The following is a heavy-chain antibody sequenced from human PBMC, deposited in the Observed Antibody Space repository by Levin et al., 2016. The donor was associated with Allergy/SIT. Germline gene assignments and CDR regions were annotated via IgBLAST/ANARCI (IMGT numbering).Heavy chain of an antibody. J-gene: IGHJ5*02. D-gene: IGHD5-18*01. CDR3: ARGTGYNYGYAWFDP. Sequence: WVRQAPGQGLEWMGWINPNSGGTNYAQNFQGRVTMTRDTSISTAYMELSRLRSDDTAVYYCARGTGYNYGYAWFDPWGQGTLVTVSS. CDR2: INPNSGGT. V-gene: IGHV1-2*02.